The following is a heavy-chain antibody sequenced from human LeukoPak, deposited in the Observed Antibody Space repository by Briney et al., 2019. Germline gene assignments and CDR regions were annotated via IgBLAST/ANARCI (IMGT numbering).Heavy chain of an antibody. CDR3: ARAPRSYDSSGYYGYFDY. D-gene: IGHD3-22*01. CDR2: INWNGGST. CDR1: GFTFDDYG. Sequence: GGSLRLSCAASGFTFDDYGMSWVRQAPGKGLEWVSGINWNGGSTDYADSVKGRFTISRDNAKNSLYLQMNSLRAEDTALYYCARAPRSYDSSGYYGYFDYWGQGTLVTVSS. J-gene: IGHJ4*02. V-gene: IGHV3-20*04.